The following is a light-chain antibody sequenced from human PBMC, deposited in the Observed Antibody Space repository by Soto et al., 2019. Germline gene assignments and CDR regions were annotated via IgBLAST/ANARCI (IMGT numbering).Light chain of an antibody. Sequence: EIVLTQSPATLSLSPGERATLSCRASQSVRNYLAWYQQKPGQAPRLLIYDASSRAIGIPARFSGSGSGTDFTLTISSLEPEDFAVYYCQQRGNWPPITFGQGTRLENK. CDR2: DAS. CDR3: QQRGNWPPIT. V-gene: IGKV3-11*01. CDR1: QSVRNY. J-gene: IGKJ5*01.